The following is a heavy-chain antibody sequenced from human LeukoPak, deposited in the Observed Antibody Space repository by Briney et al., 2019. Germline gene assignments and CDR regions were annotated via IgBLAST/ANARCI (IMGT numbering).Heavy chain of an antibody. CDR1: GFTFSNYG. D-gene: IGHD6-13*01. J-gene: IGHJ3*02. CDR3: ARSRSYSSSWYRGRAFDI. V-gene: IGHV3-7*01. CDR2: IKQDGSEK. Sequence: GGSLRLSCAASGFTFSNYGMHWVRQAPGKGLEWVANIKQDGSEKYYVDSVKGRFTISRDNAKNSLYLQTNSLRAEDTAVYYCARSRSYSSSWYRGRAFDIWGQGTMVTVSS.